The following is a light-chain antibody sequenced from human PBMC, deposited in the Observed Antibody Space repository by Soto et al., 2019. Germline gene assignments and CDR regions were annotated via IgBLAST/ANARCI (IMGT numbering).Light chain of an antibody. CDR1: QSVSSSY. J-gene: IGKJ3*01. CDR3: QQYGSSPQVT. V-gene: IGKV3-20*01. CDR2: GAS. Sequence: EIVLTQSPGTLSLSPGERATLSCRASQSVSSSYLAWYQQKPGQAPMLLIYGASSRATGIPDRFSGSGSGTDFTLTISRLEPEDFAVYYCQQYGSSPQVTFGPGTKVDIK.